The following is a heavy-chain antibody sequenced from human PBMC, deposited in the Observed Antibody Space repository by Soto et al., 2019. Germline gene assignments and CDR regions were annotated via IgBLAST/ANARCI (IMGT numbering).Heavy chain of an antibody. Sequence: GGSLRLSCAASGFTFSSYWMHWVRQAPGKGLVWVSRINSDGSSTSYADSVKGRFTISRDNAKNTLYLQMNSLRAEDTAVYYCAREDLNYDFWSGYGWFDPWGQGTLVTV. D-gene: IGHD3-3*01. CDR3: AREDLNYDFWSGYGWFDP. V-gene: IGHV3-74*01. J-gene: IGHJ5*02. CDR2: INSDGSST. CDR1: GFTFSSYW.